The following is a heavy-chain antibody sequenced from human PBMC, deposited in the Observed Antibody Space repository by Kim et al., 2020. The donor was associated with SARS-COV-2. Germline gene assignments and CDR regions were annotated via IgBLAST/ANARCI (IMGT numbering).Heavy chain of an antibody. CDR3: AKDIAVTRGYYYYYGMDV. D-gene: IGHD4-17*01. V-gene: IGHV3-43*01. J-gene: IGHJ6*02. Sequence: KGRFTISRDNSKNSLYLQMNSLRTEDTALYYCAKDIAVTRGYYYYYGMDVWGQGTTVTVSS.